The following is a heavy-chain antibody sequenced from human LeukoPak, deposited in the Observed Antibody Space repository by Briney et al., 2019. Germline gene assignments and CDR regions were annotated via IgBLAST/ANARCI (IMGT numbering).Heavy chain of an antibody. Sequence: SETLSLTCAVSGGSISSLKWWSWVRQPPGKGLEWIGEVHHSGSTNYNPSLRGRVTISVDKSKNQFSLKLSSVTAADTAVYYCARDRSSGSWYPDAFDIWGQGTMVTVSS. CDR3: ARDRSSGSWYPDAFDI. CDR1: GGSISSLKW. CDR2: VHHSGST. J-gene: IGHJ3*02. D-gene: IGHD6-13*01. V-gene: IGHV4-4*02.